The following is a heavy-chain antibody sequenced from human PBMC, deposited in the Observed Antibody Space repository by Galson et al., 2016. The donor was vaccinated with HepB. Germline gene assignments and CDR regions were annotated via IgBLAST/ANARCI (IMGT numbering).Heavy chain of an antibody. D-gene: IGHD5-12*01. CDR1: GYTFTSYY. J-gene: IGHJ5*02. CDR2: INPSGGAT. Sequence: SVKVSCKASGYTFTSYYVNWVRQAPGQGLEWIGIINPSGGATAYAQKFQGNVTMTGDLETSTVYMELSSLRPEDTAVYYCARPELYSGYDLLLNASWGQGTLVTVSS. V-gene: IGHV1-46*01. CDR3: ARPELYSGYDLLLNAS.